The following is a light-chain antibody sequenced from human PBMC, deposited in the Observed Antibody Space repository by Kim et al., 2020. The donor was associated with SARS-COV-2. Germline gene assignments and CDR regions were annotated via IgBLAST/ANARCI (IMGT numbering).Light chain of an antibody. J-gene: IGKJ2*01. CDR3: QHYNSYPYT. CDR1: QSISDW. V-gene: IGKV1-5*03. CDR2: KAS. Sequence: ASVGTSVTITGRASQSISDWLAWYQQEPGKAPNLLIYKASTLESGVPSRFSGIGSGTEFSLTISSLQPDDVATYYCQHYNSYPYTFGQGTKLEI.